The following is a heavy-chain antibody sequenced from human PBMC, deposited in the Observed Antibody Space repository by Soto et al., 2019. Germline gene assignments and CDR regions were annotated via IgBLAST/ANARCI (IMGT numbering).Heavy chain of an antibody. J-gene: IGHJ4*02. V-gene: IGHV3-21*01. Sequence: PGVSLTLSCAASGFRVRSYRMNWVRQTPGKGLEWVSSISSSSSYIYYADSVKGRFTISRDNAKNSLYLQMNSLRAEDTAVYYCARDLYRVYCSGGSCPDYWGQGTLVTVSS. CDR1: GFRVRSYR. D-gene: IGHD2-15*01. CDR2: ISSSSSYI. CDR3: ARDLYRVYCSGGSCPDY.